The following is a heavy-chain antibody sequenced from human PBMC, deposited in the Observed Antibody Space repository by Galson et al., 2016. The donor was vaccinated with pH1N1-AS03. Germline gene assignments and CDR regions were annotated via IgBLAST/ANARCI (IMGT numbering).Heavy chain of an antibody. V-gene: IGHV3-74*01. CDR1: GFTFSSYW. CDR3: YSSSWDDAFDI. Sequence: SLRLSCAASGFTFSSYWMHWVRQAPGKGLVWVSRINSDGSSTSYADSVKGRFTISRDNAKTTLYLQMNSLRAEDTAVYYCYSSSWDDAFDIWGQGTMVTVSS. D-gene: IGHD6-13*01. J-gene: IGHJ3*02. CDR2: INSDGSST.